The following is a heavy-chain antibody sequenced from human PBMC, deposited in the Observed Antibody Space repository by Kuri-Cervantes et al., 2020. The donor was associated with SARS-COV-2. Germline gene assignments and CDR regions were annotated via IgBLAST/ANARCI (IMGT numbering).Heavy chain of an antibody. D-gene: IGHD4-17*01. J-gene: IGHJ4*02. V-gene: IGHV3-48*03. Sequence: GESLKISCAASGFTFSSYEMNWVRQAPGKGLEWVSYISSSGSTIYYADSVKGRFTISRDNAKNSLYLRMNSLRAEDTAVYYCARAPVPAYGDLPYDYWGQGTLVTVSS. CDR3: ARAPVPAYGDLPYDY. CDR2: ISSSGSTI. CDR1: GFTFSSYE.